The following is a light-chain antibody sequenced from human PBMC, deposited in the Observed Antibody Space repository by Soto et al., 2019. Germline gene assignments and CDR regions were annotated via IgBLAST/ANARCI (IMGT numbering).Light chain of an antibody. Sequence: DIQMTQSPSTLSASVGDRVTITCRASHSISSWLAWYQQKPGKPPKLLIYKASSLESGVPSRFIGSGSGTEFSLTTSSLQPDDFATYYCQQYNSYPSTFGQGTKVEIK. V-gene: IGKV1-5*03. CDR2: KAS. J-gene: IGKJ1*01. CDR3: QQYNSYPST. CDR1: HSISSW.